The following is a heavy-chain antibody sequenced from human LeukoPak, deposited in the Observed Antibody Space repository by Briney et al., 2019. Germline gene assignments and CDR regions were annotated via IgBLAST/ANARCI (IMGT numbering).Heavy chain of an antibody. CDR3: ARDVPWGGSYLGVDAFDI. V-gene: IGHV1-8*01. Sequence: GASVKVSCKASGYTFTSYDINWVRQAPGQGLEWMGWMNPNSGNTGYAQKFQGRVTMTRNTSISTAYMELRSLRSDDTAVYYCARDVPWGGSYLGVDAFDIWGQGTMVTVSS. CDR2: MNPNSGNT. J-gene: IGHJ3*02. D-gene: IGHD1-26*01. CDR1: GYTFTSYD.